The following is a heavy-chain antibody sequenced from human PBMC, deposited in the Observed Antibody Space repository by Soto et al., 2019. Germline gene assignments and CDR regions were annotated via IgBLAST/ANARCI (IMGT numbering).Heavy chain of an antibody. V-gene: IGHV5-10-1*01. D-gene: IGHD2-2*01. CDR2: IDPRDSYT. CDR3: ARLYCSSSTCDSWFDP. CDR1: GHSVSSNW. J-gene: IGHJ5*02. Sequence: GESLKISCQSLGHSVSSNWITWVRQMPGRGLEWVGRIDPRDSYTSYSPSFQGHVTISADKSISAVYLQWGSLKASDTAMYYCARLYCSSSTCDSWFDPWGQGTLVTVSS.